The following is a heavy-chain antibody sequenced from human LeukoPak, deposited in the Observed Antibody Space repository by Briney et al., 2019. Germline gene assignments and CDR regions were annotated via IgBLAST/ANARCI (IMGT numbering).Heavy chain of an antibody. CDR1: GYTFTGYY. D-gene: IGHD4-17*01. J-gene: IGHJ3*02. Sequence: GASVKVSCKASGYTFTGYYMHWVRQAPGQGLEWMGWINPNSGGTNYAQKFQGRVTMTRDTSISTAYMELSRLRSDDTAVYYCARDSRPIYGDSRAFDIWGQGAMVTVSS. CDR2: INPNSGGT. CDR3: ARDSRPIYGDSRAFDI. V-gene: IGHV1-2*02.